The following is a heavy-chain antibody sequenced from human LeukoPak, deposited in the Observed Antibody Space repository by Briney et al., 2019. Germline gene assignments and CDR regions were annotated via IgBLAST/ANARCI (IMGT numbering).Heavy chain of an antibody. Sequence: DPSETLSLTCTVSGGSISSSSYYWGWIRQPPGKGLEWIGSIYYSGSTYYNPSPKSRVTISVDTSKNQFSLKLSSVTAADTAVYYCASDSIAAAGTDLDYWGQGTLVTVSS. D-gene: IGHD6-13*01. CDR3: ASDSIAAAGTDLDY. V-gene: IGHV4-39*01. J-gene: IGHJ4*02. CDR1: GGSISSSSYY. CDR2: IYYSGST.